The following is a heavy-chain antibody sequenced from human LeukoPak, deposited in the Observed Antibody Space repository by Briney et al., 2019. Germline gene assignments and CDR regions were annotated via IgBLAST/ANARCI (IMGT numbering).Heavy chain of an antibody. V-gene: IGHV4-34*01. CDR3: ARDDLQLVRRLGGTTEYYYYYYMDV. CDR2: INHSGST. Sequence: GSLRLSCAASGFTFSSYEMNWIRQPPGKGLEWIGEINHSGSTNYNPSLKSRVTISVDTSKNQFSLKLSSVTAADTAVYFCARDDLQLVRRLGGTTEYYYYYYMDVWGKGTTVTVSS. CDR1: GFTFSSYE. D-gene: IGHD6-13*01. J-gene: IGHJ6*03.